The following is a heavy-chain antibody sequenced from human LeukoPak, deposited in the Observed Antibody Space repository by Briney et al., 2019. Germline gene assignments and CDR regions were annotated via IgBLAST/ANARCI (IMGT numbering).Heavy chain of an antibody. V-gene: IGHV5-10-1*01. J-gene: IGHJ4*02. Sequence: GESLRMSCKGSGYSFTSYWISWVRQMPGKGLEXMGRIDPSDSYTNYSPSFQGYVTISADKSISTAYLQWSSLKASDTAMYYCARSVRYFDSLFLWGQGTLVTVSS. CDR2: IDPSDSYT. CDR3: ARSVRYFDSLFL. CDR1: GYSFTSYW. D-gene: IGHD3-9*01.